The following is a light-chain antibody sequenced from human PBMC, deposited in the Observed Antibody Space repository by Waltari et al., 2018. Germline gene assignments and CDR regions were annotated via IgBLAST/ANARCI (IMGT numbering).Light chain of an antibody. CDR2: KAS. J-gene: IGKJ1*01. CDR1: QSISSW. CDR3: QQYNSYPWT. V-gene: IGKV1-5*03. Sequence: DIQMTQSPSTLSASVGARVTITCRASQSISSWLAWYQQKPGKAPKLLIYKASSLESGVPSRFSGSGSGTEFTLTISSLQPDDSATYYCQQYNSYPWTFGQGTKVEIK.